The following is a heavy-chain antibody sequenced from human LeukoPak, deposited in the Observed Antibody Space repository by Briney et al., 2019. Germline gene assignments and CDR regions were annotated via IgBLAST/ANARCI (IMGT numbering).Heavy chain of an antibody. V-gene: IGHV4-4*07. CDR3: ARDQFIAAAGTGAFDI. CDR1: GGSISSYY. D-gene: IGHD6-13*01. Sequence: PSETLSLTCTVSGGSISSYYWSWIRQPAGKGLEWIGRIYTSGSTNYNPSLKSRVTMSVDTSKNQFSLKLSPVTAADTAVYYCARDQFIAAAGTGAFDIWGQGTMVTVSS. J-gene: IGHJ3*02. CDR2: IYTSGST.